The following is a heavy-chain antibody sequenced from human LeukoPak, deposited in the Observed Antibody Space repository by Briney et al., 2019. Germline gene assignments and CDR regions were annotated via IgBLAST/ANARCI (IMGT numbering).Heavy chain of an antibody. CDR3: ARDGAYSGYDAFDI. V-gene: IGHV4-4*02. J-gene: IGHJ3*02. CDR2: IYHSGST. CDR1: GGSIKSNNW. D-gene: IGHD5-12*01. Sequence: SGTLSLTCAVSGGSIKSNNWWSWVRQPPGKGLEWIGEIYHSGSTNYNPSLKSRVTISVDKSKNQFSLKLSSVTAADTAVYYCARDGAYSGYDAFDIWGQGTMVTVSS.